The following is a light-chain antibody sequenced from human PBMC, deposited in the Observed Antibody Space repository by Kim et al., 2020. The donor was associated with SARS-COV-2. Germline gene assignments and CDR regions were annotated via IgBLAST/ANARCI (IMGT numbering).Light chain of an antibody. CDR1: QSIGNW. J-gene: IGKJ1*01. CDR3: QQHNDYWT. Sequence: GDRVTITCRASQSIGNWLAWYQQKPGKAPKLLIYEVSTLESGVPSRFSGSGSGTEFTLTINSLQPSDFATYYCQQHNDYWTFGQGTKVDI. V-gene: IGKV1-5*01. CDR2: EVS.